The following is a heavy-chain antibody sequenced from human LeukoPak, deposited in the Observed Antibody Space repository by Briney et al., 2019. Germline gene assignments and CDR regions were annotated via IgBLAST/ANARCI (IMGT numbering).Heavy chain of an antibody. J-gene: IGHJ6*02. CDR1: RYTPTGDY. CDR2: INPNSGGT. CDR3: ARGYYGSGSYYNLDV. V-gene: IGHV1-2*02. Sequence: ASVKVSCKASRYTPTGDYMHSVRHTPRQRREWMGWINPNSGGTNYAQKFQGRVTMTRDTSISTAYMELSRLRSDDTAVYYCARGYYGSGSYYNLDVWGQGTTVTVSS. D-gene: IGHD3-10*01.